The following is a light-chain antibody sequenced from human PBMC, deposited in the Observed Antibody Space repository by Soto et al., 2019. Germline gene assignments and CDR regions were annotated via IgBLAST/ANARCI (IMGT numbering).Light chain of an antibody. CDR2: EVS. CDR1: SSDVGGYSY. CDR3: SSYTTSGSYV. Sequence: QSALTQPASVSGSPGQSITISCTGTSSDVGGYSYVSWYQQHPGKAPKLMIYEVSNRPAGVSNRFSGSKSVNTASLTISGLQAEDEDDYYCSSYTTSGSYVFGTGTKATVL. V-gene: IGLV2-14*01. J-gene: IGLJ1*01.